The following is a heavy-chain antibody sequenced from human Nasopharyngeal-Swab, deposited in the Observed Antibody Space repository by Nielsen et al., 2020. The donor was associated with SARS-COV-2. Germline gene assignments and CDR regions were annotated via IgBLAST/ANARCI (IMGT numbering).Heavy chain of an antibody. Sequence: GESLKISCAASGFTFSSYGMHWVRQASGKGLEWVAVISYDGSNKYYADSVKGRFTISRDNSKNTLYLQMNSLRAEDTAVYYCARDHDGSSWQSPPTADSWGQGTLVTVSS. J-gene: IGHJ5*02. CDR2: ISYDGSNK. D-gene: IGHD6-13*01. CDR3: ARDHDGSSWQSPPTADS. V-gene: IGHV3-30*03. CDR1: GFTFSSYG.